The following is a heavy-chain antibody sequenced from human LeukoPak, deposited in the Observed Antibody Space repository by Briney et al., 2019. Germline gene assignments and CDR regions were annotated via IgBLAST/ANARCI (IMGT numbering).Heavy chain of an antibody. Sequence: GGSLRLSCAASGFTFSSYGMHWVRQAPGKGLEWVAVIWYDGSNKYYADSVKGRFTISRDNAKNSLYLQMNSLRAEDTAVYYCAREEGSSWYRGYYYYGMDVWGQGTTVTVSS. CDR3: AREEGSSWYRGYYYYGMDV. CDR1: GFTFSSYG. V-gene: IGHV3-33*01. CDR2: IWYDGSNK. J-gene: IGHJ6*02. D-gene: IGHD6-13*01.